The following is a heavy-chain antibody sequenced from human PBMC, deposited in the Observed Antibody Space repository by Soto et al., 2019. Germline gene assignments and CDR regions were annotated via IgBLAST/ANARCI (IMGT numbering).Heavy chain of an antibody. J-gene: IGHJ4*02. V-gene: IGHV1-69*01. CDR2: IIPVFQTA. CDR3: ARGGSGYTWFNEF. Sequence: QEQLVQSGAEVKKPGSSVKVSCKASGGLFSSYPISWVRQVPGQGLEWMGVIIPVFQTAYYTQRFQGRVTIIADESTNTAYMELSSLRSEDTAIYYCARGGSGYTWFNEFWGQGTLVTVSS. CDR1: GGLFSSYP. D-gene: IGHD3-22*01.